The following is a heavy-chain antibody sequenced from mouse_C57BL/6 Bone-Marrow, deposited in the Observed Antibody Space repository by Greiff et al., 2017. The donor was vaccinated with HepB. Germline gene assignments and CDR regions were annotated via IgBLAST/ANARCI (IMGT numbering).Heavy chain of an antibody. CDR3: ASHYYGSTWFAY. J-gene: IGHJ3*01. D-gene: IGHD1-1*01. Sequence: EVQRVESGGGLVQPGGSLSLSCAASGFTFTDYYMSWVRQPPGKALEWLGFIRNKANGYTTEYSASVKGRFTISRDNSQSILYIQMNALRAEDSATYYCASHYYGSTWFAYWGQGTLVTVSA. CDR2: IRNKANGYTT. V-gene: IGHV7-3*01. CDR1: GFTFTDYY.